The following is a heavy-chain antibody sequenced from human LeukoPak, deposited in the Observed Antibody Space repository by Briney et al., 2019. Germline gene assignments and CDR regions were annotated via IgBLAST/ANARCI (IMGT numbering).Heavy chain of an antibody. CDR3: ARRNLFDY. V-gene: IGHV3-7*01. CDR1: GFTFRDYW. D-gene: IGHD1-14*01. J-gene: IGHJ4*02. Sequence: GGSLRPSCVASGFTFRDYWMTWVRQAPGKGLECVANIKYDGSDKYYVDSVKGRFTISRDNAKNSVYLQMNSLRVGDTAVYYCARRNLFDYWGQGTVVTVSS. CDR2: IKYDGSDK.